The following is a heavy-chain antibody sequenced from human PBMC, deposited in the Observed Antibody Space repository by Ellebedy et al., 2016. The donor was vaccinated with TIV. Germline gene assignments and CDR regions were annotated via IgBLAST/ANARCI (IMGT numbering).Heavy chain of an antibody. J-gene: IGHJ4*02. CDR3: ARNNYYDTRGYSYYFDY. CDR1: GFSLTADGMC. D-gene: IGHD3-22*01. V-gene: IGHV2-70*11. Sequence: SGPTLVKPTQTLTLTCTFSGFSLTADGMCVSWVRQPPGQALEWLARVDWDDNKYYSTSLKTRLTISRDTSKNQVVLTMTNMDPVDTATYYCARNNYYDTRGYSYYFDYWGQGTLVTVSS. CDR2: VDWDDNK.